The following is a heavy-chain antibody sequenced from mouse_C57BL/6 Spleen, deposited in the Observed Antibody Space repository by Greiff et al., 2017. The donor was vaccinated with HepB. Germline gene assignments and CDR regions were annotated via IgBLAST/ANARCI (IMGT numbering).Heavy chain of an antibody. J-gene: IGHJ4*01. CDR1: GFTFSSYA. CDR3: KRGDYYYGSSSAAMDY. Sequence: EVKLMESGEGLVKPGGSLKLSCAASGFTFSSYAMSWVRQTPEKRLEWVAYINSGGDYIYYAATVKGRFTISRDNTRNTLYLQMSSLKSEDTAMYYCKRGDYYYGSSSAAMDYWGQGTSVTVSS. D-gene: IGHD1-1*01. CDR2: INSGGDYI. V-gene: IGHV5-9-1*02.